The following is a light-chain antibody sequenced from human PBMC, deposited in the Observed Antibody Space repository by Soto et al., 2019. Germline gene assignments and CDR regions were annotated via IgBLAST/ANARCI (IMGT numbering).Light chain of an antibody. Sequence: EIVLTQSPGILSLYPGERASLSCGASQSISSSFLAWYQQKPGQAPRLLIYGASSRATGIPDRFSGTGSETDFTLTISRLEPEDFAVYYCQQRSNWPLLTFGGGTKVDVK. CDR2: GAS. CDR3: QQRSNWPLLT. V-gene: IGKV3D-20*02. CDR1: QSISSSF. J-gene: IGKJ4*01.